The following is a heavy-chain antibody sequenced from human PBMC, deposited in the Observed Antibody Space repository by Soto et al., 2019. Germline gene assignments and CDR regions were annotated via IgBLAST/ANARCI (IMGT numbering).Heavy chain of an antibody. V-gene: IGHV4-31*03. CDR3: SRGGGSRTIFGVVIIDAFDI. J-gene: IGHJ3*02. CDR1: GGSISSGGYY. CDR2: IYYSGST. Sequence: PSETLSLTCTVSGGSISSGGYYWSWIRQHPGKGLEWIGYIYYSGSTYYNPSLKSRVTISVDKSKNQISLKLSSVTAADTAVYYCSRGGGSRTIFGVVIIDAFDIWGQGTMVTVSS. D-gene: IGHD3-3*01.